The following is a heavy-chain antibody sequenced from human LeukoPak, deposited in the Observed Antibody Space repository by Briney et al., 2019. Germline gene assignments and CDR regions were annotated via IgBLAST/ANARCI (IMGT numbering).Heavy chain of an antibody. D-gene: IGHD1-14*01. V-gene: IGHV3-7*01. CDR2: IKQDGSEK. Sequence: GGSLRLSCVASGFTFSSYWMSWVRQAPGKGLEWVANIKQDGSEKHYVDSVKGRFTISRDNAKNSLYLQMSGLRAEDTAVYYCASSFRDREEKIDYWGQGTLVTVSS. J-gene: IGHJ4*02. CDR3: ASSFRDREEKIDY. CDR1: GFTFSSYW.